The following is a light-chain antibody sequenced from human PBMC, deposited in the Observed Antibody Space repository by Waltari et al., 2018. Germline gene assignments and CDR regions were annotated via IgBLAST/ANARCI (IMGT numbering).Light chain of an antibody. V-gene: IGKV1-5*03. CDR2: KSS. Sequence: DIQMTQSPSTLSVSVCDRVTITCRASQSISSWLAWYQQKPGKAPKLLIYKSSSLESGVPSRFSGSGSGTEFTLTISSLQPDDFATYYCQQYNIYWTFGQGTKVEIK. CDR1: QSISSW. CDR3: QQYNIYWT. J-gene: IGKJ1*01.